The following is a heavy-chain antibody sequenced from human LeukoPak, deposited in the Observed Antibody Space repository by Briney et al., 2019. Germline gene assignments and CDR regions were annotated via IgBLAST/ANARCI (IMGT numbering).Heavy chain of an antibody. D-gene: IGHD3-10*01. J-gene: IGHJ4*02. V-gene: IGHV4-59*08. CDR3: ARYYGSGSGYFDY. CDR2: IYYSGST. Sequence: PSETLSLTCTVSGGSISSYYWSWIRQPPGKGLEWIGYIYYSGSTNYNPSLKSRVTISVDTSKNQFSLKLSSGTAADTAVYYCARYYGSGSGYFDYWGQGTLVTVSS. CDR1: GGSISSYY.